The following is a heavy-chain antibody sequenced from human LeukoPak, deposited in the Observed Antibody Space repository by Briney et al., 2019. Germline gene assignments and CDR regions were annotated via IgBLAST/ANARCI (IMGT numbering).Heavy chain of an antibody. CDR1: GGSFSGYY. Sequence: SETLSLTCAVYGGSFSGYYWSWIRQPPGGGLEWIGEINHSGSTNYNPSLKSRVTISVDTSKNQFSLKLSSVTAADTAVYYCASGAGIRWYFDLWGRGTLVTVSS. D-gene: IGHD6-19*01. CDR3: ASGAGIRWYFDL. CDR2: INHSGST. V-gene: IGHV4-34*01. J-gene: IGHJ2*01.